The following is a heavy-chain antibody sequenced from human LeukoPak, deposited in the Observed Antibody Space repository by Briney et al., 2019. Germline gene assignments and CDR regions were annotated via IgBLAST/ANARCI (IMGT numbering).Heavy chain of an antibody. CDR2: IHYSGST. CDR3: ARQYSDILTGYHRGELYWYFDL. V-gene: IGHV4-39*07. Sequence: SETLSLTCSVSGGSISRSSYYWGWIRQPPGKGLEWIGSIHYSGSTYYNPSLKSRVTISVDTSKNQFSLKLSSVTAADTAVYYCARQYSDILTGYHRGELYWYFDLWGRGTLVTVSS. D-gene: IGHD3-9*01. J-gene: IGHJ2*01. CDR1: GGSISRSSYY.